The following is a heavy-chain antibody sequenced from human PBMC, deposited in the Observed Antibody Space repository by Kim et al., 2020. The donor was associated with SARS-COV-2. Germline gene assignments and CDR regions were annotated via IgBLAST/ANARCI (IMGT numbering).Heavy chain of an antibody. CDR2: INPSGGST. Sequence: ASVKVSCKASGYTFTSYYMHWVRQAPGQGLEWMGIINPSGGSTSYAQKFQGRVTMTRDTSTSTVYMELSSLRSEDTAVYYCARDRIVATGGYGMDVWGQGTTVTVSS. D-gene: IGHD5-12*01. V-gene: IGHV1-46*01. CDR1: GYTFTSYY. J-gene: IGHJ6*02. CDR3: ARDRIVATGGYGMDV.